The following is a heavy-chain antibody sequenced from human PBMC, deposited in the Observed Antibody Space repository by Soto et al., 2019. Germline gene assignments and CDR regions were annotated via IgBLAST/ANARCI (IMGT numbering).Heavy chain of an antibody. J-gene: IGHJ4*02. CDR1: GFTFSNYG. Sequence: ASVKVSCKGSGFTFSNYGFNWVRQAPGQGLEWVGWVSAYNGYTNSAQNVQDRLIMTTDTSTSTAYMELSSLGSEDTAVYYCARGERYYYDSSGYFGFDYWGQGTLVTVSS. CDR2: VSAYNGYT. D-gene: IGHD3-22*01. V-gene: IGHV1-18*01. CDR3: ARGERYYYDSSGYFGFDY.